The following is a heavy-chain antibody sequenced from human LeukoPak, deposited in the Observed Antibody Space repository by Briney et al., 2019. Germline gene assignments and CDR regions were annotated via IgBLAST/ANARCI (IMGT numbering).Heavy chain of an antibody. CDR2: INANSGGT. V-gene: IGHV1-2*02. Sequence: GASVKVSCKASGYTFTGYYMHWVRQAPGQGLEWMGWINANSGGTNYAQKFQGRVTMTRDTSISTAYMELSRLRSDDTAVYYFARGSSSWYRGGTSRDRGSGLYWGQGTLVTVSS. CDR3: ARGSSSWYRGGTSRDRGSGLY. J-gene: IGHJ4*02. CDR1: GYTFTGYY. D-gene: IGHD6-13*01.